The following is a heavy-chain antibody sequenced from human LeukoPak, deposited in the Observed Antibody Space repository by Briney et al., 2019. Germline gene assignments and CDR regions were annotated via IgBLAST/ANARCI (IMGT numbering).Heavy chain of an antibody. Sequence: GGSLRLSCAASGFTFSSYGMHWVRQTPGKGLEWVALISFDGSIEYYVDSVKGRFTISRDNSKNTLFMQMNSLRPEDTAVYYCAKDSDIGVAGSDDALDVWGQGTMVTVSS. CDR1: GFTFSSYG. CDR2: ISFDGSIE. CDR3: AKDSDIGVAGSDDALDV. J-gene: IGHJ3*01. D-gene: IGHD6-19*01. V-gene: IGHV3-30*18.